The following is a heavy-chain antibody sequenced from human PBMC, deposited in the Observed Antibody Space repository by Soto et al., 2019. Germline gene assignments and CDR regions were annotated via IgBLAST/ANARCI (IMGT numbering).Heavy chain of an antibody. CDR3: AKGGASDHYYFDY. V-gene: IGHV3-30*18. CDR2: ISYDGSNK. Sequence: GGSLRLSCAASGFTFSSYGMHWVRQAPGKGLEWVAVISYDGSNKYYADSVKGRFTISGDNSKNTLYLQMNSLRAEDTAVYYCAKGGASDHYYFDYWGQGTLVTVSS. J-gene: IGHJ4*02. CDR1: GFTFSSYG.